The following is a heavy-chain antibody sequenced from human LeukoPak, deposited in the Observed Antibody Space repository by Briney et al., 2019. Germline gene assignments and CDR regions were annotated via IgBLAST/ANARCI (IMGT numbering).Heavy chain of an antibody. CDR2: ISYDGSTK. Sequence: GGSLRLSCAASGLTFSNHGMHWVRQAPGKGLEWVSVISYDGSTKYYADSVKGRFTISGDNSKNTLYLQMNSLRTEDTAVYYCANSWFYYYYGVDVWGQGTTVTVSS. CDR1: GLTFSNHG. D-gene: IGHD6-13*01. CDR3: ANSWFYYYYGVDV. J-gene: IGHJ6*02. V-gene: IGHV3-30*18.